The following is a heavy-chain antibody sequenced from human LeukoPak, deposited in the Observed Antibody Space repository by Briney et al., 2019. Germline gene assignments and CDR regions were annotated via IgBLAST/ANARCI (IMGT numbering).Heavy chain of an antibody. CDR1: GGSFSGYY. CDR2: INHSGST. V-gene: IGHV4-34*01. D-gene: IGHD2-15*01. Sequence: SETLSLTCAVYGGSFSGYYWSWIRQPPGKGLEWIGEINHSGSTNYNPSLKSRVTMSIDTSMNQFSLKLSSVTAADTAVYYCARGGYSPDYWGQGTLVTVSS. CDR3: ARGGYSPDY. J-gene: IGHJ4*02.